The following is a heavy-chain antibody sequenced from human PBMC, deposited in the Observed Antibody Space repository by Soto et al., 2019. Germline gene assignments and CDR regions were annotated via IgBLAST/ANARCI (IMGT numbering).Heavy chain of an antibody. CDR1: GFTFSSYA. CDR2: ISYDGSNK. CDR3: ARDLVTTMAGLGGLDY. V-gene: IGHV3-30-3*01. J-gene: IGHJ4*02. D-gene: IGHD3-22*01. Sequence: QVQLVESGGGVVQPGRSLRLSCAASGFTFSSYAMHWVRQAPGKGLEWVAVISYDGSNKYYADSVKGRFTISRDNSKNTLYLQMNSLRAEDTAVYYCARDLVTTMAGLGGLDYWGQGTLVTVSS.